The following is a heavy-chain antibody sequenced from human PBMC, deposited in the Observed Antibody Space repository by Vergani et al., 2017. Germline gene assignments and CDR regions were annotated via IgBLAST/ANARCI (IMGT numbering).Heavy chain of an antibody. CDR1: GGTFSSYA. CDR2: IIPIFGTA. J-gene: IGHJ2*01. CDR3: AIAYCGGDYYSYWYFDL. D-gene: IGHD2-21*02. Sequence: QVQLVQSGAEVKKPGSSVKVSCKASGGTFSSYAISWVRQAPGQGLEWMGGIIPIFGTANYAQKFQGRVTITADESTSTAYMELSSLRSEDTAVYYCAIAYCGGDYYSYWYFDLWGRGTLVTVSS. V-gene: IGHV1-69*12.